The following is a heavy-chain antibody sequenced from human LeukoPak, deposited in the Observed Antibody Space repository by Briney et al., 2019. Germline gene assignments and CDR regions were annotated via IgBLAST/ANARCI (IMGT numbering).Heavy chain of an antibody. J-gene: IGHJ4*02. V-gene: IGHV3-7*01. Sequence: GGSLRLSCAASGFTFNHFWMSWVRQAPGKGLEWVAYIKKTGSETYYVDSVKVRFTITRDNTRNSLFLQMYSLRAEGTGVYFCAREDGYCSGGNCYSYFDSWGQGTLVTVSS. CDR2: IKKTGSET. CDR3: AREDGYCSGGNCYSYFDS. CDR1: GFTFNHFW. D-gene: IGHD2-15*01.